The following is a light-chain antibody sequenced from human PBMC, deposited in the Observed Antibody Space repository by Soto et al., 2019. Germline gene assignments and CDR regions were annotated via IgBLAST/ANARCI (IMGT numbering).Light chain of an antibody. Sequence: EMVLTQSPATLSVSPGESATLSCRASQSISNNLAWYQQKPGQAPRLLIYGASTRATGIPARFSGSGSGTDFTLTISSLQSEDFAVYHCQQYNHWPPNTFGPGTKVDI. V-gene: IGKV3-15*01. CDR2: GAS. J-gene: IGKJ3*01. CDR3: QQYNHWPPNT. CDR1: QSISNN.